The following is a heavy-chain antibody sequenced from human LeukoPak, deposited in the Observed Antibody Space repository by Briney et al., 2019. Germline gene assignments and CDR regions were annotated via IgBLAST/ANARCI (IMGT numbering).Heavy chain of an antibody. V-gene: IGHV3-7*01. J-gene: IGHJ4*02. CDR3: AKDDSTLSTDY. CDR1: GFTFSSYW. Sequence: GGSLRLSCAASGFTFSSYWMSWVRQAPGKGLEWVANIKQDGSEKYYVDSVKGRFTISRDNSKNTLYLQMNSLRAEDTAVYYCAKDDSTLSTDYWGQGTLVTVSS. D-gene: IGHD1-1*01. CDR2: IKQDGSEK.